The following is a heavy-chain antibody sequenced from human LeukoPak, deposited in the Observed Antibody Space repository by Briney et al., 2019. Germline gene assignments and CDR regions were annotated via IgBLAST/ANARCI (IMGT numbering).Heavy chain of an antibody. Sequence: ASVKVSCKASGYTFTGYYMHWVRQAPGQGLEWMGWINPNSGGTNYAQKFQGRVAMTRDTSTSTAYMELSRLRSDDTAVYYCARADGLLTYYFDYWGQGTLVTVSS. J-gene: IGHJ4*02. CDR1: GYTFTGYY. V-gene: IGHV1-2*02. CDR3: ARADGLLTYYFDY. CDR2: INPNSGGT. D-gene: IGHD3/OR15-3a*01.